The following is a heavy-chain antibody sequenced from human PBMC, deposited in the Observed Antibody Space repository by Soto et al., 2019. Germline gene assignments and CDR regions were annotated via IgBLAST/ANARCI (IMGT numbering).Heavy chain of an antibody. D-gene: IGHD3-10*01. V-gene: IGHV4-59*01. CDR1: GDSISRYY. CDR2: IYYSGET. Sequence: QVQLQESGPGLVKPSETLSLTCTVSGDSISRYYWSWIRLSPGKGLEWIGYIYYSGETNYNPSVXRXVXIXIDRTKNQFSRKLSSVTAADTAVYYCARDQGGEFLKGSGMDVWGQGTTVTVSS. CDR3: ARDQGGEFLKGSGMDV. J-gene: IGHJ6*02.